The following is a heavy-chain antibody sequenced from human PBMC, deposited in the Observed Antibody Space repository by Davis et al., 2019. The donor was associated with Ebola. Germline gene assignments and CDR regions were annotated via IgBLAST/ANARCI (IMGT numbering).Heavy chain of an antibody. D-gene: IGHD2-2*01. CDR2: ISYDGSNK. J-gene: IGHJ6*02. Sequence: GESLKIPCAASGFTFSSYGMHWVRQAPGKGLEWVAVISYDGSNKYYADSVKGRFTISRDNSKNTLYLQMNSLRAEDTAVYYCAKDLVPAAIFYYYYGMDVWGQGTTVTVSS. CDR1: GFTFSSYG. V-gene: IGHV3-30*18. CDR3: AKDLVPAAIFYYYYGMDV.